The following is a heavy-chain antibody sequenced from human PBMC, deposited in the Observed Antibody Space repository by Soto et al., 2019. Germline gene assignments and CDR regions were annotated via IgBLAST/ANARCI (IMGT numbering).Heavy chain of an antibody. V-gene: IGHV3-30*04. D-gene: IGHD2-8*01. CDR2: ISNDGNKI. CDR1: GFTFTSYA. CDR3: ARGYCTITNCPLDY. Sequence: GGSLRLSCAASGFTFTSYAMHWARQAPGTGLEWATIISNDGNKIYYADSVKGRFIISRDNSRNTLYLQMDSLRAEDTAVYYCARGYCTITNCPLDYWGQGTLVTVSS. J-gene: IGHJ4*02.